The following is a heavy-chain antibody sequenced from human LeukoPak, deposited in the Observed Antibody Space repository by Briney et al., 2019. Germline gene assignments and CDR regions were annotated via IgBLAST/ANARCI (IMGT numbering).Heavy chain of an antibody. CDR2: ISSSSSYI. J-gene: IGHJ3*02. CDR3: VGGGPGITMIVVVTDAFDI. D-gene: IGHD3-22*01. Sequence: PGGSLRLSCAASGFTFSSYSMNWVRQAPGKGLEWVSSISSSSSYIYYADSVQGRFTISRDNAKNSLYLQMNSLRAEDTAVYYCVGGGPGITMIVVVTDAFDIWGQGTMVTVSS. V-gene: IGHV3-21*01. CDR1: GFTFSSYS.